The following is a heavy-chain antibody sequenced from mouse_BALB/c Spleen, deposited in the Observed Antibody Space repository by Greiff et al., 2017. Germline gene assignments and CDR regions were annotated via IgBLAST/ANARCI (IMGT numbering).Heavy chain of an antibody. Sequence: EVKLEESGPDLVKPSQSLSLTCTVTGYSITSGYSWPWIRQFPGNKLEWMGYIHYSGSTNYNPSLKSRISITRDTSKNQFFLQLNSVTTEDTATYYCARDSSGAWFAYWGQGTLVTVSA. CDR3: ARDSSGAWFAY. CDR1: GYSITSGYS. J-gene: IGHJ3*01. CDR2: IHYSGST. V-gene: IGHV3-1*02. D-gene: IGHD3-2*01.